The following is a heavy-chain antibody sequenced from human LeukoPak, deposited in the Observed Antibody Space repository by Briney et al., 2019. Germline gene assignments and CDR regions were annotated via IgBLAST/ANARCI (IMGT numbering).Heavy chain of an antibody. CDR3: ARGLIGSSWYDYYYYMDV. CDR1: GFTFDDYG. J-gene: IGHJ6*03. V-gene: IGHV3-20*04. Sequence: SGGSLRLSCAASGFTFDDYGMSWVRQAPRKGLEWVSGINWNGGSTGYADSVKGRFTISRDNAKNSLYLQMNSLRAEDTALYYCARGLIGSSWYDYYYYMDVWGKGTTVTVSS. D-gene: IGHD6-13*01. CDR2: INWNGGST.